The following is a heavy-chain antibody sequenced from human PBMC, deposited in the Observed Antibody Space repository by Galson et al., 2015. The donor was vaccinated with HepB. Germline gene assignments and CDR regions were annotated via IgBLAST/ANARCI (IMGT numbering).Heavy chain of an antibody. CDR3: VFLRGNDLKPLDY. D-gene: IGHD4-23*01. CDR2: ISSSSNTI. CDR1: TFIFSTYS. V-gene: IGHV3-48*02. J-gene: IGHJ4*02. Sequence: SLRLSCAASTFIFSTYSMNRVRQAPGKGLEWVPYISSSSNTIYYADSVKGRFTISRDNAKNSLYLQMNSLRDEDTAVYYCVFLRGNDLKPLDYWGQGTLVTVSS.